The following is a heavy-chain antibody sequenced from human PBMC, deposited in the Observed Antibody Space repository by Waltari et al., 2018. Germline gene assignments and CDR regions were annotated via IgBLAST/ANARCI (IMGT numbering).Heavy chain of an antibody. CDR1: GGSFSGYY. D-gene: IGHD2-15*01. J-gene: IGHJ6*03. CDR2: INHSGST. Sequence: QVQLQQWGAGLLKPSETLSLTCAVYGGSFSGYYWSWIRQPPGKGLEWIGEINHSGSTNYNPSLKSRVTISGDTSKNQVSLKLSSVTAADTAVDYCARGGGKRYYYYYYMDVWGKGTTVTVSS. V-gene: IGHV4-34*01. CDR3: ARGGGKRYYYYYYMDV.